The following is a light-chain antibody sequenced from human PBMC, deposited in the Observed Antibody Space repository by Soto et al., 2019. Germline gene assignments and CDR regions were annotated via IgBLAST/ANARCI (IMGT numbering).Light chain of an antibody. CDR1: QGIGNG. J-gene: IGKJ1*01. CDR3: LQHNTYPQT. Sequence: DIPMTQSPSSLSASVGDRVTITCRASQGIGNGLGWYQQKPGKAPKRLIYAASSLEGGVPSRFSGSGSGTEFTLTISSLQPEDFATYYCLQHNTYPQTFGQGTKVEI. CDR2: AAS. V-gene: IGKV1-17*01.